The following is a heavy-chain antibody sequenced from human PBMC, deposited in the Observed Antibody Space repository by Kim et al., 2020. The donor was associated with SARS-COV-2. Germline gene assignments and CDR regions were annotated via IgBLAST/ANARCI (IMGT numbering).Heavy chain of an antibody. J-gene: IGHJ6*02. V-gene: IGHV3-9*01. CDR3: AKEGSRYYYGMDV. D-gene: IGHD1-26*01. Sequence: YADSVKGRFTISRDNAKNSLYLQMNSLRAEDTALYYCAKEGSRYYYGMDVWGQGTTVTVSS.